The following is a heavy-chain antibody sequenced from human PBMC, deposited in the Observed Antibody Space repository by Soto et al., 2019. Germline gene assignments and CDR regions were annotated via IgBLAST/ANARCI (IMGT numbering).Heavy chain of an antibody. Sequence: GGSLRLSCAASGFTFSSYAMHWVRQAPGKGLEWVAVISYDGSNKYYADSVKGRFTISRDNSKNTLYLQMNSLRAEDTAVYYCARDSGYCSGGSCYPYFDYWGQGTLVTVSS. CDR3: ARDSGYCSGGSCYPYFDY. J-gene: IGHJ4*02. CDR1: GFTFSSYA. D-gene: IGHD2-15*01. V-gene: IGHV3-30-3*01. CDR2: ISYDGSNK.